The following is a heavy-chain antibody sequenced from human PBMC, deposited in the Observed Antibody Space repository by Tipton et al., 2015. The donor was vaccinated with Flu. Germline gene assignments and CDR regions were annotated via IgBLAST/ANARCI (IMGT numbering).Heavy chain of an antibody. CDR2: IYYSGST. Sequence: TLSLTCAVYGGSFSGYYWSWIRQPPGKGLEWIGYIYYSGSTNYNPSLKSRVTISVDTSKNQFSLKLSSVTAADTAVYYCARELVVVPAVSYYFDYWGQGTLVTVSS. CDR1: GGSFSGYY. V-gene: IGHV4-59*12. D-gene: IGHD2-2*01. CDR3: ARELVVVPAVSYYFDY. J-gene: IGHJ4*02.